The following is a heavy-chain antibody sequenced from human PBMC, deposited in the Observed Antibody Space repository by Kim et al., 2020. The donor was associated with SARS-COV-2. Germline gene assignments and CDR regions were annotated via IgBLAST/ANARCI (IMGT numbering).Heavy chain of an antibody. J-gene: IGHJ6*02. D-gene: IGHD6-6*01. CDR2: ISSSSSYI. CDR3: ARPGIGEIAARRVFANYYGMDV. V-gene: IGHV3-21*01. CDR1: GFTFSSYS. Sequence: GGSLRLSCAASGFTFSSYSMNWVRQAPGKGLEWVSSISSSSSYIYYADSVKGRFTISRDNAKNSLYLQMNSLRAEDTAVYYCARPGIGEIAARRVFANYYGMDVWGQGTTVTVSS.